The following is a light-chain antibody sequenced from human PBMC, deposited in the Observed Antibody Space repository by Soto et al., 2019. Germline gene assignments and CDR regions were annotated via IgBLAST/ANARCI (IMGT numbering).Light chain of an antibody. CDR2: GAS. J-gene: IGKJ4*01. Sequence: EIVLTQSPATLSLSPGERATLSCRASQSVSTSYLAWYQQKPGQAPRLLIYGASSRATGIPDRFSGSGSGTDFTLTISRLEPEDFAVYYCQQYGSSHLTFGGGTKVEIK. CDR1: QSVSTSY. CDR3: QQYGSSHLT. V-gene: IGKV3-20*01.